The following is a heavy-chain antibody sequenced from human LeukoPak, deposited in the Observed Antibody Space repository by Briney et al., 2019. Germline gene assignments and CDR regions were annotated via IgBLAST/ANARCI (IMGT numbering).Heavy chain of an antibody. CDR1: GGSISSYY. Sequence: PSETLSLTCTVSGGSISSYYWSWIRQPAGKGLGWIGRIYTSGSTNYNPSLKSRVTMSVDTSENQFSLKLSSVTAADTAVYYCARQGPNCSGGSCYSRLFSTFDYWGQGTLVTVSS. J-gene: IGHJ4*02. CDR2: IYTSGST. V-gene: IGHV4-4*07. CDR3: ARQGPNCSGGSCYSRLFSTFDY. D-gene: IGHD2-15*01.